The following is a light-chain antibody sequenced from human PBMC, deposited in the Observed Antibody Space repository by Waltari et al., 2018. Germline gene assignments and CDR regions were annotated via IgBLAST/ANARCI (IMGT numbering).Light chain of an antibody. CDR1: ISTIGAGYD. Sequence: QSVLTQPPSLSRAPGQRVTISCTGSISTIGAGYDVHWYPQLPGTAPKLLIYGNSNRPSGVPYRFSGSKSGTSASLAITGLQAEDEADYYCQSYDSSLSAVVFGGGTKLTVL. CDR3: QSYDSSLSAVV. J-gene: IGLJ2*01. CDR2: GNS. V-gene: IGLV1-40*01.